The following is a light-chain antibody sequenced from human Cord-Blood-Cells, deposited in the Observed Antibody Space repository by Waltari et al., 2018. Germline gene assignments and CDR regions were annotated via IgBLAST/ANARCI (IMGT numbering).Light chain of an antibody. J-gene: IGLJ3*02. Sequence: QSALTQPRSVSGSPGQSFTISCTGTSSDVGGYNYVSWYQQHPGKAPKLMIYDVSERPAGVPDRFSGFKSGKTASLTISGLQAEDEADYYCCSYAGSYTWVFGGGTKLTVL. CDR2: DVS. V-gene: IGLV2-11*01. CDR3: CSYAGSYTWV. CDR1: SSDVGGYNY.